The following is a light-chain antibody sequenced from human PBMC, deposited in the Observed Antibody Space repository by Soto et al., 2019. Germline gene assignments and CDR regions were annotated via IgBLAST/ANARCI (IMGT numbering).Light chain of an antibody. Sequence: QSVLTQPPSVSEAPRQRVTISCSGSSSNIENNAVNWYQQLPGKPPKLLVYFDDLLPSGVPDRFSGSKSGTSASPAISGLQSEDEADYYCAAWDDSLNGLIFGGGTKLTVL. CDR1: SSNIENNA. J-gene: IGLJ2*01. CDR3: AAWDDSLNGLI. V-gene: IGLV1-36*01. CDR2: FDD.